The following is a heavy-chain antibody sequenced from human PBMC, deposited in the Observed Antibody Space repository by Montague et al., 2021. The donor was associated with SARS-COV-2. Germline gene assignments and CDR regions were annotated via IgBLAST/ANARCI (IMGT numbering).Heavy chain of an antibody. CDR3: AGMQWPGVRAFDV. Sequence: SETLSLICTVSGGSISNYYWNWIRQPPGKGLEWIGYIYYSGNTNYNPSLKGRVTMSLDTSKNQFSLKLTSVTAADTAVYYCAGMQWPGVRAFDVWGQGTLVTVSS. CDR2: IYYSGNT. D-gene: IGHD2-8*01. CDR1: GGSISNYY. J-gene: IGHJ3*01. V-gene: IGHV4-59*01.